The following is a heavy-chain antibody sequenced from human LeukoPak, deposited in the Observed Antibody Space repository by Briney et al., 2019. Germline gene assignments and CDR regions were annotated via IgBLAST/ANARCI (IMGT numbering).Heavy chain of an antibody. CDR2: IYYSGST. CDR3: ARGRTSSWFDP. Sequence: KASQTLSLTRTVSGGSISSGGYYWSWIRQHPGKGLEWIGYIYYSGSTYYNPSLKSRVTISVDTSKNQFSLKLSSVTAADTAVYYCARGRTSSWFDPWGQGTLVTVSS. V-gene: IGHV4-31*03. CDR1: GGSISSGGYY. J-gene: IGHJ5*02.